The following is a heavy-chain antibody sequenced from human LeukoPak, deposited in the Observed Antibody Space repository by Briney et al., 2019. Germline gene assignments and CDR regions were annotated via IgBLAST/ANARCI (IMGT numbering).Heavy chain of an antibody. Sequence: ASVKVSCKASGGTFSSYAISWVRQATGQGLEWMGWMNPNSGNTGYAQKFQGRVTITRNTSISTAYMELSSLRSEDTAVYYCARAPSYDFWSGYSYYYYYMDVWGKGTTVTVSS. J-gene: IGHJ6*03. D-gene: IGHD3-3*01. CDR2: MNPNSGNT. V-gene: IGHV1-8*03. CDR3: ARAPSYDFWSGYSYYYYYMDV. CDR1: GGTFSSYA.